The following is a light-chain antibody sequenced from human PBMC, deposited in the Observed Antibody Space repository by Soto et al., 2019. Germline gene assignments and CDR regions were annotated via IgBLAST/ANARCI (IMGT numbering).Light chain of an antibody. V-gene: IGKV2D-29*01. J-gene: IGKJ5*01. CDR2: EVX. Sequence: DIVMTQTPLSLSVTPGQPASVSXKSRESLVHSDGKTYLSWYXQQPXXXTQIXXXEVXNRCSGVPDRFIGSGSGRDFTLKISRVEAEYVGVYYCMQSIQLPPNTFGQGTRLEIK. CDR3: MQSIQLPPNT. CDR1: ESLVHSDGKTY.